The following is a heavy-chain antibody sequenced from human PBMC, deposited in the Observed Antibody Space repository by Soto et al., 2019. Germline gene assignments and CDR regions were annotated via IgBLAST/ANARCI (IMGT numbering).Heavy chain of an antibody. CDR3: ARAHPSGWYLDY. D-gene: IGHD6-19*01. CDR1: GYTFTSYG. J-gene: IGHJ4*02. V-gene: IGHV1-18*01. CDR2: ISAYNGNT. Sequence: ASVQVSCKASGYTFTSYGISWVRQAPGQGLEWMGWISAYNGNTNYAQKLQGRVTMTTDTSTSTAYMELRRLRSDDTAVYYCARAHPSGWYLDYWGQGTLVTVSS.